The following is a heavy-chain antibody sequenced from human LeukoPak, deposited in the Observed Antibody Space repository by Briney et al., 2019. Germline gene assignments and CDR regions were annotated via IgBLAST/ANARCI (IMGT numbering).Heavy chain of an antibody. Sequence: PDRSLRLSCAASGFTFDDYATHWVRQAPGKGLEWVSGISWNSGSIGYADSVKGRFTISRDNAKNSLYLQMNSLRAEDTALYYCAKDIGSGYYRKAVNFDYWGQGTLVTVSS. V-gene: IGHV3-9*01. CDR1: GFTFDDYA. CDR3: AKDIGSGYYRKAVNFDY. D-gene: IGHD3-3*01. J-gene: IGHJ4*02. CDR2: ISWNSGSI.